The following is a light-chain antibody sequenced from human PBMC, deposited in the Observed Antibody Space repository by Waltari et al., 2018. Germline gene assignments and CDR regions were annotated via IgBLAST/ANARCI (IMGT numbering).Light chain of an antibody. Sequence: QSALTQPASVSGSPGQSITISCTGTSSDVGNYKRVSWYQQHPGKAPKLMIYAVSKRPSVVSDRFSGSKSGDIASLTISGRQPEDEAEYFCSSYAGSSKGVFGGGTKVTVL. J-gene: IGLJ2*01. V-gene: IGLV2-23*02. CDR3: SSYAGSSKGV. CDR1: SSDVGNYKR. CDR2: AVS.